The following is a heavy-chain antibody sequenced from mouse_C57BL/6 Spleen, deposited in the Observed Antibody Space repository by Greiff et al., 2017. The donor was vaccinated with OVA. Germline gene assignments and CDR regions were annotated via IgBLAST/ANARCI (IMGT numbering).Heavy chain of an antibody. CDR3: ARGDSLYKWDY. J-gene: IGHJ4*01. V-gene: IGHV1-69*01. CDR2: IDPSDSYT. Sequence: VKLQQPGAELVMPGASLKLSCKASGYTFTSYWMHWVKQRPGQGLEWIGEIDPSDSYTNYNQKFKGKSTLTVDKSSSTAYMQLSSLTSEDSAVYDCARGDSLYKWDYWGQGTSVTVSS. D-gene: IGHD1-3*01. CDR1: GYTFTSYW.